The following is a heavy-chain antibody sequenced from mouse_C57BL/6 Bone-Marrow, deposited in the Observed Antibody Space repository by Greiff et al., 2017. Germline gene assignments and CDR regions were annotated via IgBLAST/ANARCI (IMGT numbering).Heavy chain of an antibody. CDR1: GYTFTSYW. CDR3: ARHSSGYLFAY. V-gene: IGHV1-69*01. CDR2: IDPSDSYT. D-gene: IGHD3-2*02. J-gene: IGHJ3*01. Sequence: QVQLQQSGAELVMPGASVKLSCKASGYTFTSYWMHWVKQRPGQGLEWIGEIDPSDSYTNYNQKFKGKSTLTVDKSSSTAYMQLSSLTSEDSAVYYCARHSSGYLFAYWGQGTLVTVS.